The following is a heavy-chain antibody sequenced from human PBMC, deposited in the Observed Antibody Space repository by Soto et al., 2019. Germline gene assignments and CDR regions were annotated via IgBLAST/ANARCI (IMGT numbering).Heavy chain of an antibody. CDR3: AKWEGLGSDYYYYAMDV. CDR1: GGSISSGGYY. J-gene: IGHJ6*02. CDR2: IYHSGYT. D-gene: IGHD1-26*01. V-gene: IGHV4-31*03. Sequence: SETLSLTCTVSGGSISSGGYYWTWIRQHPGKGLEWIAYIYHSGYTFYNPSLKSRVTMSVDTSKNQFSPKLRSVTAADTAVYYCAKWEGLGSDYYYYAMDVWGQGTTVTVSS.